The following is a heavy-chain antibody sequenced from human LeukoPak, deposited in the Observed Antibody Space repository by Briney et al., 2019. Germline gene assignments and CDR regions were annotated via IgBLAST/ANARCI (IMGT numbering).Heavy chain of an antibody. CDR3: AGARGYGTVNWFDP. CDR1: GFTFSSYW. V-gene: IGHV3-7*01. Sequence: PGGSLRLSCAASGFTFSSYWMSWVRQAPGKGLEWVANINQDGSEKHYVDSVKGRFIISRDNAKNSLYLQMNSLIAEDTAVYYCAGARGYGTVNWFDPWGQGTLVTVSS. CDR2: INQDGSEK. D-gene: IGHD5-12*01. J-gene: IGHJ5*02.